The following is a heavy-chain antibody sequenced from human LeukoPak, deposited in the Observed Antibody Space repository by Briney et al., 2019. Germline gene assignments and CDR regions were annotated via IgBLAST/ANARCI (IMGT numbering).Heavy chain of an antibody. Sequence: GGSLRLSCTASGFTSGDYALSWFRQAPGKGLEWVSFISSKAYGGTTKYAASVRGRFTISRDYSKAIAYLQMESLKTEDTGMYYCTRSLGSGWYIDYWGQGTLVTVSS. V-gene: IGHV3-49*03. CDR3: TRSLGSGWYIDY. J-gene: IGHJ4*02. CDR2: ISSKAYGGTT. D-gene: IGHD6-19*01. CDR1: GFTSGDYA.